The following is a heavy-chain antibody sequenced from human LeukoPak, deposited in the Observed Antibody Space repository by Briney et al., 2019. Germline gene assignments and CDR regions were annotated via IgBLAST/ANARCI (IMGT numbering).Heavy chain of an antibody. J-gene: IGHJ4*02. CDR1: GDSISTDY. V-gene: IGHV4-59*08. CDR3: ARLDCISDRCYNY. CDR2: INYNGNT. Sequence: SETLSLTCIVSGDSISTDYWSWIRQSPGKGLEWIGYINYNGNTEYNPSLKSRVTISVDRSKNHVSLKMKSVTAADTATYYCARLDCISDRCYNYWRLGTLVTVSS. D-gene: IGHD4/OR15-4a*01.